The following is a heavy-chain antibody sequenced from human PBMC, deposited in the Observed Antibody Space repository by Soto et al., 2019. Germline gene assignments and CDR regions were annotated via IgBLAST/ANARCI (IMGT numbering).Heavy chain of an antibody. V-gene: IGHV3-49*03. CDR1: GFTFGDYA. D-gene: IGHD6-6*01. CDR2: IRSKAYGGTT. Sequence: GGSLRLSCTASGFTFGDYAMSWFRQAPGKGLEWVGFIRSKAYGGTTEYAASVKGRFTISRDDSKSIAYLQMNSLKTEDTAVYYCTRADRGYSSSRFDYWGQGTLVTVSS. J-gene: IGHJ4*02. CDR3: TRADRGYSSSRFDY.